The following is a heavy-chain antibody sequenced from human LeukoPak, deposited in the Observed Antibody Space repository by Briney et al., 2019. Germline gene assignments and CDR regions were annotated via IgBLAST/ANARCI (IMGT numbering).Heavy chain of an antibody. V-gene: IGHV3-21*01. CDR1: GFTFSSYS. CDR2: ISSSSSYI. Sequence: GGSLRLSCAASGFTFSSYSMNWVRQAPGTGLEWVSSISSSSSYIYYADSVKGRFTISRDNAKNSLYLQMNSLRAEDTAVYYCARGLLQLAGFDYWGQGTLVTVSS. J-gene: IGHJ4*02. CDR3: ARGLLQLAGFDY. D-gene: IGHD6-6*01.